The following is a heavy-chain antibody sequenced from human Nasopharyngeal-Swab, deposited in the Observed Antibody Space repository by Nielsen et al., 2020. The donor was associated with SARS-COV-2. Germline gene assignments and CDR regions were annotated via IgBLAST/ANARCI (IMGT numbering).Heavy chain of an antibody. D-gene: IGHD5-12*01. V-gene: IGHV3-48*03. Sequence: VRQMPGKGLEWISYISTTTATIYYADPVKGRFTISRDNAKNSLYLQMNSLRAEDTAVYYCAREVPYSGHDDAFDIWGQGTMVTVSS. J-gene: IGHJ3*02. CDR3: AREVPYSGHDDAFDI. CDR2: ISTTTATI.